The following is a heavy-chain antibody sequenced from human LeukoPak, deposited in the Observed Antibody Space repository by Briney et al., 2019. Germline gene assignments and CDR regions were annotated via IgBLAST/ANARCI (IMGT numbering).Heavy chain of an antibody. CDR3: ARSGYSSGWYVRRPTYYFDY. J-gene: IGHJ4*02. V-gene: IGHV3-7*03. CDR2: IKQDGSEK. D-gene: IGHD6-19*01. Sequence: QPGGSLRLSCAASGFTFSSYWMSWVRQAPGKGLEWVANIKQDGSEKYYVDSVKGRFTISRDNAKNSLYLQMNSLRAEDTAVYYCARSGYSSGWYVRRPTYYFDYWGQGTLVTVSS. CDR1: GFTFSSYW.